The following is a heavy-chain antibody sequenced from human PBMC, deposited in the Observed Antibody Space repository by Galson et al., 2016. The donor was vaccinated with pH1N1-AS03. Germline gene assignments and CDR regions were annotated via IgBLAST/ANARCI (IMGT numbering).Heavy chain of an antibody. Sequence: VKVSCMASGGTFSNYAISWMRQAPGQGLEWMGGIHPIFGTPSYAQKFRGRLTITADHSTSAAYMELTSLTSEDTAIYYCTRDRHYDTSGRFYYESEHWGQGTLVIVSS. J-gene: IGHJ4*02. D-gene: IGHD3-22*01. CDR1: GGTFSNYA. CDR3: TRDRHYDTSGRFYYESEH. CDR2: IHPIFGTP. V-gene: IGHV1-69*13.